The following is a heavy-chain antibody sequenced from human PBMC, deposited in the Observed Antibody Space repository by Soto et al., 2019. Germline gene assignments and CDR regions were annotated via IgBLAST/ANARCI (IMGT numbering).Heavy chain of an antibody. J-gene: IGHJ4*02. CDR3: ASALLDFGDYYFHY. D-gene: IGHD4-17*01. V-gene: IGHV4-4*07. CDR1: GASISGYY. Sequence: PSETRSRTCTVSGASISGYYWIWIGQPAGKGLEWIGRVFISGSTNYNPSLESRVTMSVDTSKNQFSLRLSSVTAADTAVYYCASALLDFGDYYFHYWGQGALVTVSS. CDR2: VFISGST.